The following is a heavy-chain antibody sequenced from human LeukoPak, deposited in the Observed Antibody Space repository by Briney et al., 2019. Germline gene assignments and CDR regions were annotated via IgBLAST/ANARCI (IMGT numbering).Heavy chain of an antibody. CDR1: GFTFSSYA. D-gene: IGHD1-26*01. Sequence: GGSLRLSCAASGFTFSSYAMHWVRQAPGKGLEWVAVISYDGSNKYYADSVKGRFTISRDNSKNTLYLQMNSLRAEDTAVYYCARDDGARESPSYSRSYWGGGYFDYWGQGTLVTVSS. V-gene: IGHV3-30-3*01. J-gene: IGHJ4*02. CDR3: ARDDGARESPSYSRSYWGGGYFDY. CDR2: ISYDGSNK.